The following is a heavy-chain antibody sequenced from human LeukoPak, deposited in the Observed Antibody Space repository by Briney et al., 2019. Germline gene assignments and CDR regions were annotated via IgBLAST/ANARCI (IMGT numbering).Heavy chain of an antibody. J-gene: IGHJ6*02. D-gene: IGHD4-17*01. CDR1: GFTFSSYA. CDR2: IYSGGST. CDR3: ASLRYGDYYYYYGMDV. V-gene: IGHV3-53*04. Sequence: GGSLRLSCAASGFTFSSYAMSWVRQAPGKGLEWVSVIYSGGSTYYADSVKGRFTISRHNSKNTLYLQMNSLRAEDTAVYYCASLRYGDYYYYYGMDVWGQGTTVTVSS.